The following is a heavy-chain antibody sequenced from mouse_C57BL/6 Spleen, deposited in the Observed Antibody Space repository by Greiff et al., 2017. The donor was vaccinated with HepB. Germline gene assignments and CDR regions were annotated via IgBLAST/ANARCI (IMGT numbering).Heavy chain of an antibody. Sequence: VQLQQSGAELVRPGASVTLSCKASGYTFTDYEMHWVKQTPVHGLEWIGAIDPETGGTAYNQKFKGKAILTADKSSSTAYLELRSLTSEDSAVYYCTRYGGAMDYWGQGTSVTVSS. V-gene: IGHV1-15*01. J-gene: IGHJ4*01. CDR1: GYTFTDYE. CDR3: TRYGGAMDY. CDR2: IDPETGGT. D-gene: IGHD1-1*02.